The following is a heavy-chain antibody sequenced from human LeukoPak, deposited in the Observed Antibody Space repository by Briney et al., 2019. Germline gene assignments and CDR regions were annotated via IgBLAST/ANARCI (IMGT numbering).Heavy chain of an antibody. CDR1: GFTVSSNY. D-gene: IGHD3-16*01. Sequence: GGSLRLSCAASGFTVSSNYMSWVRQAPGKGLEWVSVIYSGGNRYYADSVKGRFSLSRDNSRNALYLQMNSLRADDTAVYYCARSAPLGTHQYYFDYWGQGTLVTVSS. CDR3: ARSAPLGTHQYYFDY. CDR2: IYSGGNR. V-gene: IGHV3-53*01. J-gene: IGHJ4*02.